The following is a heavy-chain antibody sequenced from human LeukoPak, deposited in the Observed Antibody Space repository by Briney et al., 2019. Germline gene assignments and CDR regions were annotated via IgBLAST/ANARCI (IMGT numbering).Heavy chain of an antibody. Sequence: GRSLRLSCAASGFTFSSYAMHWVRQAPGKGLEWVAVISYDGSNKYNADSVKGRFTISRDNSKNTLHLQMNSPRVEDTAVYYCARAVPDSITGNYFDYWGQGTLVTVSS. J-gene: IGHJ4*02. CDR1: GFTFSSYA. CDR3: ARAVPDSITGNYFDY. CDR2: ISYDGSNK. V-gene: IGHV3-30-3*01. D-gene: IGHD3-10*01.